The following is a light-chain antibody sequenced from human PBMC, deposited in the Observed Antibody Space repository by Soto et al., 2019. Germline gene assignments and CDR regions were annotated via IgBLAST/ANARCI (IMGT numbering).Light chain of an antibody. V-gene: IGKV2D-29*01. Sequence: DIVMTQTPLSLSVTPGQPASISCKSSQTLLHSNGKTYLYWYLQKPGQPPQLLIHGVSNRFSGVPDRFSGSGSNTDFTRKISRVEAEDVGVYYCMQSLNRPLTFGGGNKVEIK. CDR1: QTLLHSNGKTY. CDR3: MQSLNRPLT. J-gene: IGKJ4*01. CDR2: GVS.